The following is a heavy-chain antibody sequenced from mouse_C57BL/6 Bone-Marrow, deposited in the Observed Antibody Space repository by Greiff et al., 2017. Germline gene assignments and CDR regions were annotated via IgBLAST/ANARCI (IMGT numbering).Heavy chain of an antibody. Sequence: QVQLQQPGAELVRPGSSVKLSCKASGYTFTSYWMHWVKQRPIQGLEWIGNIDPSDSETHYNQKFKDKATLTVDKSSSTAYMQLSSLTSEDSAVYYCARYYYRAMDYWGQGTSVTVSS. J-gene: IGHJ4*01. D-gene: IGHD1-1*01. CDR2: IDPSDSET. V-gene: IGHV1-52*01. CDR3: ARYYYRAMDY. CDR1: GYTFTSYW.